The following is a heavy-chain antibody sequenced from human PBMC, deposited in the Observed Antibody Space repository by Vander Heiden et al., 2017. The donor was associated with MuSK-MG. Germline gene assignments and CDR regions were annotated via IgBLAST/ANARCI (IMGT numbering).Heavy chain of an antibody. V-gene: IGHV4-38-2*01. CDR2: IYHSGST. D-gene: IGHD3-10*01. Sequence: QVQLQESGPGLVKPSETLSLTCAVSGYSISSGYYWGWIRQPPGKGLEWIGSIYHSGSTYYNPALKSRVTISVDTSKNQFSLKMSSVTAADTAVYCCARRHGAGSGGFDPWCQGTMVTVYS. CDR3: ARRHGAGSGGFDP. J-gene: IGHJ5*02. CDR1: GYSISSGYY.